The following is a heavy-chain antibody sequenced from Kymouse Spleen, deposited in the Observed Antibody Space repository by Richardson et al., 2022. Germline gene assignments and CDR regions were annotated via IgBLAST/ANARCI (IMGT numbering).Heavy chain of an antibody. Sequence: QVQLVESGGGVVQPGRSLRLSCAASGFTFSSYGMHWVRQAPGKGLEWVAVIWYDGSNKYYADSVKGRFTISRDNSKNTLYLQMNSLRAEDTAVYYCARVLITGTMGFDYWGQGTLVTVSS. CDR3: ARVLITGTMGFDY. J-gene: IGHJ4*02. CDR2: IWYDGSNK. D-gene: IGHD1-7*01. V-gene: IGHV3-33*01. CDR1: GFTFSSYG.